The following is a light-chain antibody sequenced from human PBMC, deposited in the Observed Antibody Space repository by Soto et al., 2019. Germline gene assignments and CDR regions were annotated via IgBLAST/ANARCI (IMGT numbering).Light chain of an antibody. V-gene: IGKV3-20*01. CDR1: QSVSRNY. CDR2: GAS. Sequence: EIVLTQSPGTLSLSPGERATLSCRASQSVSRNYLVWYQQKPGQAPRLLIYGASGRATGIPDRFSGSGSGTDFTLTISRLEPEDFAVYYCQHSGDFRWTFGQGTKVDNK. J-gene: IGKJ1*01. CDR3: QHSGDFRWT.